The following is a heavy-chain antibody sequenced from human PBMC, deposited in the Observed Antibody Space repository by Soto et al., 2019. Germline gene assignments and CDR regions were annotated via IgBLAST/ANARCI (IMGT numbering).Heavy chain of an antibody. Sequence: SCAASGFIFSSYTMHWVRQAPGKGLEWVGVITYDGSNQYYADSVKGRFTISRDNSGNMLFLQMNSLRPDDTAVYYCARAPSGSYPEFDYWGQGTLVTVSS. J-gene: IGHJ4*02. CDR1: GFIFSSYT. CDR2: ITYDGSNQ. V-gene: IGHV3-30-3*01. CDR3: ARAPSGSYPEFDY. D-gene: IGHD1-26*01.